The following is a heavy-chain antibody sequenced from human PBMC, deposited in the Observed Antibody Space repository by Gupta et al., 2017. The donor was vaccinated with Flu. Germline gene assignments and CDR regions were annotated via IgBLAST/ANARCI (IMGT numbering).Heavy chain of an antibody. J-gene: IGHJ2*01. CDR3: AREAKGSYYYDSSGYPVRYFDL. CDR1: GGSISSGSYY. Sequence: QVQLQESGPGLVKPSQTLSLTCTVSGGSISSGSYYWSWIRQPAGKGLEWIGRIYTSGSTNYNPSLKSRVTISVDTSKNQFSLKLSSVTAADTAVYYCAREAKGSYYYDSSGYPVRYFDLWGRGTLVTVSS. CDR2: IYTSGST. D-gene: IGHD3-22*01. V-gene: IGHV4-61*02.